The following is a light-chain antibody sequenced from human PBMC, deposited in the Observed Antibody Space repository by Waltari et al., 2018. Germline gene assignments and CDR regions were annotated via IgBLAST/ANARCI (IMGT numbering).Light chain of an antibody. CDR1: SRDVGGYDD. CDR2: DVN. J-gene: IGLJ2*01. CDR3: LSSSPTYSGI. V-gene: IGLV2-11*01. Sequence: QSALTQPRSVSGSPGQSVTISCTGSSRDVGGYDDVSWYQQHPGKAPKLIIYDVNERPSGVPDRFSGSKSGNTASLTISGLQAEDEADYYCLSSSPTYSGIFGGGTKLTV.